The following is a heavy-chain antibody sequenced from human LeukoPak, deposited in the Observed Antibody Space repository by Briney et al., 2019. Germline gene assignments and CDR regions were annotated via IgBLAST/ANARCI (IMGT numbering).Heavy chain of an antibody. Sequence: GGSLRLSCAASGFTFSSYWMSWVRQAPGRGLEWVANIKQDGSEKYYVDSVKGRFTISRDNAKNSLYLQMNSLRAEDTAVYYCARQKYGSGSYYLQQFDYWGQGTLVTVSS. CDR1: GFTFSSYW. D-gene: IGHD3-10*01. J-gene: IGHJ4*02. CDR2: IKQDGSEK. V-gene: IGHV3-7*05. CDR3: ARQKYGSGSYYLQQFDY.